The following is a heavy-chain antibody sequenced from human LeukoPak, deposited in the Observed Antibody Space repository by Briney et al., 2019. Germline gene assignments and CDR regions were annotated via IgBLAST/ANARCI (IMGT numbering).Heavy chain of an antibody. CDR1: GYTFTSYY. CDR2: INPSGGSP. J-gene: IGHJ4*02. D-gene: IGHD3-22*01. Sequence: ASVKVSCKASGYTFTSYYMHWVRQAPGQGLEWMGIINPSGGSPSYAQKFQGRVTMTRDTSTSTVYMELSSLRSEDTAVYYCARDRPYYYDSSGYQNDYWGQGTLVTVSS. V-gene: IGHV1-46*01. CDR3: ARDRPYYYDSSGYQNDY.